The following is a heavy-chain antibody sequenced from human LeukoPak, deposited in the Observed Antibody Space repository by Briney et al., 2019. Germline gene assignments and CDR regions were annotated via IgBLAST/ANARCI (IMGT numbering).Heavy chain of an antibody. J-gene: IGHJ6*03. CDR2: INPNSGGT. D-gene: IGHD3-10*01. V-gene: IGHV1-2*06. CDR1: GYTFTGYY. CDR3: ARVPTSGLWFGARGPHYYYYMDV. Sequence: ASVKVSCKASGYTFTGYYMHWVRQAPGQGLEWMGRINPNSGGTNYAQKFQGRVTMTRDTSISTAYMKLSRLRSDDTAVYYCARVPTSGLWFGARGPHYYYYMDVWGKGTTVTVSS.